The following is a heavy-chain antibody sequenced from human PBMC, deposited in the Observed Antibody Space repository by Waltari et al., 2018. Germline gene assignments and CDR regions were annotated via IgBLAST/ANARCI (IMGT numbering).Heavy chain of an antibody. CDR1: PDSFDSYY. V-gene: IGHV4-59*13. CDR3: ARGYWFDF. CDR2: INYSGSP. Sequence: QVQLQESGPGLVKPSETLSLTCTVSPDSFDSYYWNWIRQPPGKGLEWIGNINYSGSPNYNPSLKDRVTISIDTSKNQFSLQLTSVTATDTAVYYCARGYWFDFWGQGTLVTVSS. J-gene: IGHJ5*01.